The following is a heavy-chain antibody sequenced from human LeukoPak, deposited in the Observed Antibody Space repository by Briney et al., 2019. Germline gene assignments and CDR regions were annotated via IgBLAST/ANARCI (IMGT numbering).Heavy chain of an antibody. Sequence: GGSLRLSCAASGFTFSSHSMNWVRQAPGKGLEWVSYISSSSSTIYYADSVKGRFTISRDNAKNSLYLQMNSLRAEDTAVYYCARDPYYYDSSGIGYAFDIWGQGTMVTVSS. J-gene: IGHJ3*02. CDR1: GFTFSSHS. D-gene: IGHD3-22*01. CDR3: ARDPYYYDSSGIGYAFDI. CDR2: ISSSSSTI. V-gene: IGHV3-48*01.